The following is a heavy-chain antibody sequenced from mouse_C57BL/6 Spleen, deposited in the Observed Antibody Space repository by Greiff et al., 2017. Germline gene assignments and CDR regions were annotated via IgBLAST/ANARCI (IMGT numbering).Heavy chain of an antibody. CDR3: ASHYYGSNDYAMDY. V-gene: IGHV1-64*01. Sequence: VQLQQSGAELVKPGASVKLSCKASGYTFTSYWMHWVKQRPGQGLEWIGMIHPNSGSTNYNEKFKSKATLTVDKSSSTAYMQLSSLTSEDSAVYYCASHYYGSNDYAMDYWGQGTSVTVSS. J-gene: IGHJ4*01. CDR1: GYTFTSYW. D-gene: IGHD1-1*01. CDR2: IHPNSGST.